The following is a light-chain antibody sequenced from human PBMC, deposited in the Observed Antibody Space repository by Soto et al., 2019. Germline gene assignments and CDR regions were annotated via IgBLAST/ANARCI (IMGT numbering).Light chain of an antibody. CDR3: QQYNNWPPNT. CDR2: GAS. J-gene: IGKJ2*01. CDR1: QSVSSN. V-gene: IGKV3-15*01. Sequence: EIVMTQSPATLSVSPGERATLSCRASQSVSSNLAWYQQKPGQAPRLLIYGASTSATGIPARFSGSGSGTEFTLTISSLQSEDFAVYHCQQYNNWPPNTFGQGTKLEIK.